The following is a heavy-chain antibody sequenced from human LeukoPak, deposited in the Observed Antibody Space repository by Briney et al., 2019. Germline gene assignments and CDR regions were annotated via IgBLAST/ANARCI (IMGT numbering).Heavy chain of an antibody. CDR1: GGTFSSYA. CDR2: IIPILGIA. CDR3: ARGLEGHSGYETRSNY. J-gene: IGHJ4*02. Sequence: SVKVSCKASGGTFSSYAISWVRQAPGQGLEWMGRIIPILGIANYAQKSQGRVTITADKSTGTAYMELSSLRSEDTAVYYCARGLEGHSGYETRSNYWGQGTLVTVSS. D-gene: IGHD5-12*01. V-gene: IGHV1-69*04.